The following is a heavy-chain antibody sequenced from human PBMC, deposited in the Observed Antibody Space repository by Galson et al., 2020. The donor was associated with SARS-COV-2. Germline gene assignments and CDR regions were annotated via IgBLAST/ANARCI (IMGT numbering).Heavy chain of an antibody. D-gene: IGHD5-12*01. CDR1: GYTLTDLS. Sequence: ASVKVSCKVSGYTLTDLSMHWVRQAPGKGLEWMGGFDPDDGETIYAQKFQGRVTMTEDTSTDTAYMELCSLRSEDTAVYYCATTFPTYCGDDDFDYGGQGTLVTVSS. CDR3: ATTFPTYCGDDDFDY. CDR2: FDPDDGET. J-gene: IGHJ4*02. V-gene: IGHV1-24*01.